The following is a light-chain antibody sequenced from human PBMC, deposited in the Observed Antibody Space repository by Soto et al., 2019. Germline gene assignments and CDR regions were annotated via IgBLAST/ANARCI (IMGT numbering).Light chain of an antibody. CDR1: QSIKNW. CDR2: DAS. J-gene: IGKJ4*01. V-gene: IGKV1-5*01. CDR3: QQYDDYPLT. Sequence: DIQMTQSPATLSASVGDSVTITCRASQSIKNWLAWYQQKQGTAPKXLIYDASTLESGVPSRFRGSGSGTELTLTISSLRADDFATDFCQQYDDYPLTFGGGTKVDIK.